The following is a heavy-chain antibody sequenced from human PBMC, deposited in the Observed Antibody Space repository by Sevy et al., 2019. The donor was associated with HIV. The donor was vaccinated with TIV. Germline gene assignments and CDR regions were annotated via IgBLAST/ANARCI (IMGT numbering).Heavy chain of an antibody. CDR1: GFTVSSNF. V-gene: IGHV3-53*01. CDR3: ARGKHVSDYYGSFDY. J-gene: IGHJ4*02. CDR2: IWLTGAT. Sequence: GGSLRLSCTVSGFTVSSNFISWVRPAPGKGLEWVSVIWLTGATYYADSVKGRFTISRDNSKNTVYLDMNSLRAEDTAVYYCARGKHVSDYYGSFDYWGQGTLVTVSS. D-gene: IGHD3-3*01.